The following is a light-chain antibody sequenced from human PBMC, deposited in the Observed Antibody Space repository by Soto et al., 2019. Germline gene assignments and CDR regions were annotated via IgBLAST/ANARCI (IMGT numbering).Light chain of an antibody. CDR2: KAS. CDR1: QTISSW. Sequence: DIQMTQSPSTLSGSVGDRVTITCRASQTISSWLAWYQQKPGKAPKLLIYKASTLKSGVPSRFSGSGSGTEFTLTISSLQPDDFATYYCQPGGTTPPWTFGQGTKVDI. V-gene: IGKV1-5*03. J-gene: IGKJ1*01. CDR3: QPGGTTPPWT.